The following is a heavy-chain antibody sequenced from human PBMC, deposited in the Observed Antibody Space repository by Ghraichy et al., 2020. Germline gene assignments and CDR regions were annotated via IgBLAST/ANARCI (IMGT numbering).Heavy chain of an antibody. J-gene: IGHJ6*03. V-gene: IGHV3-74*01. D-gene: IGHD4-17*01. CDR2: INRDGDTT. CDR3: ARNGDYARITLHYYYMDA. Sequence: GGSLRLSCVVSGFTFKNYWMHWVRQAPGKGPVWVARINRDGDTTNYADSVQGRFTISRDNAKNMLYLQMNSLTADDTAVYYCARNGDYARITLHYYYMDAWGKGITVTVSS. CDR1: GFTFKNYW.